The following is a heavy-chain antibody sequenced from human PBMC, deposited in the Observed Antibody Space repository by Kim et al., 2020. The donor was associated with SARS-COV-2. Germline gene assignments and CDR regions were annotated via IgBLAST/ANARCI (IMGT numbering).Heavy chain of an antibody. Sequence: SVKSRFTISRDNAKNSLYLQMNSLRAEDTALYYCAKGFGFGTYYYYGMDVWGQGTTVTVSS. D-gene: IGHD3-10*01. V-gene: IGHV3-9*01. CDR3: AKGFGFGTYYYYGMDV. J-gene: IGHJ6*02.